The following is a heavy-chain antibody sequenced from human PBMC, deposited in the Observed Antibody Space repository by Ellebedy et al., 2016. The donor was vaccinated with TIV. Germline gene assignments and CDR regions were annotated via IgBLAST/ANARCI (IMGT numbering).Heavy chain of an antibody. CDR2: IKYDGSIT. CDR1: GFIISGDW. D-gene: IGHD2-15*01. CDR3: ARDSEDAGPALDY. V-gene: IGHV3-74*01. Sequence: GESLKISCAASGFIISGDWMYWVRQAPGKGLVWVSRIKYDGSITTYADSVKGRFTISRDNAKNTLYLQMNSLRAEDTALYFCARDSEDAGPALDYWGQGTLVTVSS. J-gene: IGHJ4*02.